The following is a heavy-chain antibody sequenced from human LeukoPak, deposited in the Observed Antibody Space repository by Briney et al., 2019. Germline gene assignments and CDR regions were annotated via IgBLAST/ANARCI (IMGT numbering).Heavy chain of an antibody. CDR2: ISAYNGNT. Sequence: ASVKVSCKASGYTLTSYGISWVRQAPGQGLEWMGWISAYNGNTNYAQKLQGRVTMTTDTSTSTAYMELRSLRSDDTAVYYCARYYSSGWYEDYWGQGTLVTVSS. D-gene: IGHD6-19*01. V-gene: IGHV1-18*01. J-gene: IGHJ4*02. CDR1: GYTLTSYG. CDR3: ARYYSSGWYEDY.